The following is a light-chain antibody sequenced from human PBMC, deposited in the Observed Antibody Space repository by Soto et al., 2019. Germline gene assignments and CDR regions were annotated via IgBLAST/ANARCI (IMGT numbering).Light chain of an antibody. J-gene: IGLJ2*01. Sequence: QSVLTQPASVSGSPGQSITISCTGNSSDVGSYNLVSWYQQHPGKAPKLMIYEVSKRPSGVSNRFSGSRPGNTASLTISGLQAEDEADYYCCSYAGSSTWIFGGGTKVTVL. CDR3: CSYAGSSTWI. CDR2: EVS. CDR1: SSDVGSYNL. V-gene: IGLV2-23*02.